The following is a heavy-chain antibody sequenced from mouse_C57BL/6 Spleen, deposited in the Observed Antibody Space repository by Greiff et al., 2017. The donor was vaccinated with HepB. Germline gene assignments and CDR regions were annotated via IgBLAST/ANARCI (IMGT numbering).Heavy chain of an antibody. D-gene: IGHD4-1*01. CDR3: ANSNWDIGLGFDY. CDR1: GYAFTNYL. J-gene: IGHJ2*01. CDR2: INPGSGGT. Sequence: QVQLKQSGAELVRPGTSVKVSCKASGYAFTNYLIEWVKQRPGQGLEWIGVINPGSGGTNYNEKFKGKATLTADKSSSTAYMQLSSLTSEDSAVYFCANSNWDIGLGFDYWGQGTTLTVSS. V-gene: IGHV1-54*01.